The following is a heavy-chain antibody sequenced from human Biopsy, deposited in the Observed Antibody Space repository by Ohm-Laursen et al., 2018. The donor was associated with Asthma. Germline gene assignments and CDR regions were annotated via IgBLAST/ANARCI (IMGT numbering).Heavy chain of an antibody. CDR3: ARDPHNSYLAPLRTKFNYYYYGMDV. Sequence: ASVKASCHASGGTFSSYAISWVRQAPGQGLEWMGGIIPIFGTANYAQKFQGRVTITADESTSTAYMELSSLRSEDTAVYYCARDPHNSYLAPLRTKFNYYYYGMDVWGQGTTVTVSS. J-gene: IGHJ6*02. D-gene: IGHD1-7*01. CDR2: IIPIFGTA. V-gene: IGHV1-69*13. CDR1: GGTFSSYA.